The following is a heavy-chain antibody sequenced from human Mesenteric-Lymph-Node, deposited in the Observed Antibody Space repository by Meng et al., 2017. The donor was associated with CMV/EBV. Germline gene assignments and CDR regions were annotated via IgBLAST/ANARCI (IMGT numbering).Heavy chain of an antibody. CDR1: GESLTSYY. V-gene: IGHV4-34*01. CDR2: INNSGSS. CDR3: ALDRYQLPLRY. Sequence: LTCSVYGESLTSYYGSWIRRHPGKGLEWIGEINNSGSSNYNPALKSRVTISLDTSKNHLSLKLTSVTAADTAVYYCALDRYQLPLRYWGQGALVTVSS. J-gene: IGHJ4*02. D-gene: IGHD2-2*01.